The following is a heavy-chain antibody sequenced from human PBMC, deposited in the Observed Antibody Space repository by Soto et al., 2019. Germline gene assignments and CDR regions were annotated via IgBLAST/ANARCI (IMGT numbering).Heavy chain of an antibody. V-gene: IGHV1-18*01. D-gene: IGHD6-19*01. CDR2: ISTYNGNT. CDR1: GYMFTSYG. J-gene: IGHJ1*01. Sequence: QVQLVQSGAEVKKPGASIKVSCKASGYMFTSYGISWVRQAPGQGPEWMGWISTYNGNTNYAQKHQGRVTMTTDTXRSTAYVELRSLRSDDTAVYYCARDLGIAVAGLFQDWGQGTLVIVSS. CDR3: ARDLGIAVAGLFQD.